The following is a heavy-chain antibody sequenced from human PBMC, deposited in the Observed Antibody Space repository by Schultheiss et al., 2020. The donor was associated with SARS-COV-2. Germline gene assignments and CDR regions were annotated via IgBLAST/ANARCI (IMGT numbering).Heavy chain of an antibody. J-gene: IGHJ4*02. D-gene: IGHD2-8*01. CDR1: GFTFSSYA. V-gene: IGHV3-21*04. CDR2: ISSSSSYI. Sequence: GESLKISCAASGFTFSSYAMHWVRQAPGKGLEWVSSISSSSSYIYYADSVKGRFTISRDKSKNTLHLQMNSLRAEDTAVYYCAKSDSWMYAPFDYWGQGTLVTVSS. CDR3: AKSDSWMYAPFDY.